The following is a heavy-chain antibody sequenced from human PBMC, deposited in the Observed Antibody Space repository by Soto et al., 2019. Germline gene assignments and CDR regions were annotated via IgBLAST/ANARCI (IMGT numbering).Heavy chain of an antibody. CDR1: GGFVSSGNYY. J-gene: IGHJ3*02. CDR3: ARVERGTTTTVVDAFDI. D-gene: IGHD4-4*01. V-gene: IGHV4-34*01. Sequence: QVQLQQWGAGLLKPSETLSLTCAVYGGFVSSGNYYWSWIRQPPGKGLEWIGEMSHSGGTHFNPSLRSRVTISVDTSKNQFSLKMTSAPAADTDLYYCARVERGTTTTVVDAFDIWGPGTMVTVSS. CDR2: MSHSGGT.